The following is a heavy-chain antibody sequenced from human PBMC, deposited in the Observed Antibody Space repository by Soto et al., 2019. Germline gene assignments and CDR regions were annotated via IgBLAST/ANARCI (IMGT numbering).Heavy chain of an antibody. CDR1: GYTFTSYA. CDR3: ARDYDFWSGYSLARRTSRLSGY. J-gene: IGHJ4*02. D-gene: IGHD3-3*01. CDR2: INAGNGNT. Sequence: ASVKVSCKASGYTFTSYAMHWVRQAPGQRLEWMGWINAGNGNTRYSQKIQGRVTITRDTSASTAYMELSSLRSEDTAMYYCARDYDFWSGYSLARRTSRLSGYWVQGTLVTVS. V-gene: IGHV1-3*01.